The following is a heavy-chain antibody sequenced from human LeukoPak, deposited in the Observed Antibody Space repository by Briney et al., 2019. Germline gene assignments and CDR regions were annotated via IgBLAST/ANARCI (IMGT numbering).Heavy chain of an antibody. D-gene: IGHD1-26*01. V-gene: IGHV1-69*13. Sequence: SVKVSCKASGGTFISYAISWVRQAPGQGLEWMGGIIPIFGTANYAQKFQGRVTITADESTSTAYMELSSLRSEDTAVYYCARVVNSGSYHGFDYWGQGTLVTVSS. CDR1: GGTFISYA. CDR3: ARVVNSGSYHGFDY. J-gene: IGHJ4*02. CDR2: IIPIFGTA.